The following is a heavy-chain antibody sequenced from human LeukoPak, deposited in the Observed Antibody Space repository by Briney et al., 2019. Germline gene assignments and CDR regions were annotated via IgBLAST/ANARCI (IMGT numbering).Heavy chain of an antibody. J-gene: IGHJ3*02. Sequence: SETLSLTCTVSGGSISSSSYYWGWIRQPPGKGLEWIGSIYYSGSTYYNPSLKSRVTISVDTSKNQFSLKLSSVTAADTAVYYCARHFGVDTAMDGAFDIWGQGTMVTVSS. CDR3: ARHFGVDTAMDGAFDI. CDR2: IYYSGST. D-gene: IGHD5-18*01. CDR1: GGSISSSSYY. V-gene: IGHV4-39*01.